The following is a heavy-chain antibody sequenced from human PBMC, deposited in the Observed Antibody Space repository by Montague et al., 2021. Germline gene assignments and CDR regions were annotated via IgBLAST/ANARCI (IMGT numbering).Heavy chain of an antibody. V-gene: IGHV4-39*01. CDR3: ARVDCDGDCYTFDP. D-gene: IGHD2-21*02. Sequence: SETLSLACTVSGASINSSPYYWGWIRQPPGKGLEWIGSIYYSANTYYNPSLKSRLSISVDTTKNQFSLRLKSVTAADTAVYHCARVDCDGDCYTFDPWGQGTLVTGSS. CDR2: IYYSANT. J-gene: IGHJ5*02. CDR1: GASINSSPYY.